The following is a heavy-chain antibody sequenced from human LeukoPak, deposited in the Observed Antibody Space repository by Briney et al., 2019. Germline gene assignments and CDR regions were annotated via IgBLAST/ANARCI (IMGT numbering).Heavy chain of an antibody. D-gene: IGHD3-22*01. CDR3: ARGRSHNYYYDSSGRFDY. CDR1: GGSFSGYY. V-gene: IGHV4-34*01. Sequence: SETLSLTCAVYGGSFSGYYWSWIRQPPGKGLEWLGEINHSGSTNYNPSLKSRVTISVDTSKNQFSLKLSSVTAADTAVDYCARGRSHNYYYDSSGRFDYWGQGTLVTVSS. J-gene: IGHJ4*02. CDR2: INHSGST.